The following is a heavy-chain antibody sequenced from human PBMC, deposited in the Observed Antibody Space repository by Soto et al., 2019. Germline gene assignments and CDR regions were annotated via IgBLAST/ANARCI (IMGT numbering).Heavy chain of an antibody. D-gene: IGHD3-3*01. J-gene: IGHJ5*02. Sequence: ASVKVSCKASGYTFTSYGISWVRQAPGQGLEWMGWISAYNGNTNYAQKLQGRVTMTTDTSTSTAYMELRSLRSDDTAVYYCARDFPQTRPYYDFWRGYYTARGDWFDPWS. CDR3: ARDFPQTRPYYDFWRGYYTARGDWFDP. CDR2: ISAYNGNT. V-gene: IGHV1-18*01. CDR1: GYTFTSYG.